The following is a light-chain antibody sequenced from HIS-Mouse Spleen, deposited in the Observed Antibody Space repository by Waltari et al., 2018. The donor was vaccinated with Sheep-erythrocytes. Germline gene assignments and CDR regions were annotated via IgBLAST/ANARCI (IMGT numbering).Light chain of an antibody. CDR2: EVS. CDR1: RSDVGGYNY. Sequence: QSALTQPPSASGSPGQSVTISCTGTRSDVGGYNYVSWYQQHPGKAPQHLIFEVSKRPSGVPDRVSGAKAGNTASLTVSGLQAEDEADYYGSSYAGSNNWVFGGGTKLTVL. CDR3: SSYAGSNNWV. V-gene: IGLV2-8*01. J-gene: IGLJ3*02.